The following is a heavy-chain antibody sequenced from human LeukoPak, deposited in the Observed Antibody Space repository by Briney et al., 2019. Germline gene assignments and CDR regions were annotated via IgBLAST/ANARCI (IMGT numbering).Heavy chain of an antibody. Sequence: SVKVSCKASGGTFSSYNFIWVRQAPGQGLEWMGGIIPMQGTPNYAQKFQDRVTISADKSTTTVYMALSSLRYEDTAMYYCARESVAGGFEYWGQGTLVTVSS. CDR1: GGTFSSYN. CDR3: ARESVAGGFEY. V-gene: IGHV1-69*08. J-gene: IGHJ4*02. CDR2: IIPMQGTP. D-gene: IGHD6-19*01.